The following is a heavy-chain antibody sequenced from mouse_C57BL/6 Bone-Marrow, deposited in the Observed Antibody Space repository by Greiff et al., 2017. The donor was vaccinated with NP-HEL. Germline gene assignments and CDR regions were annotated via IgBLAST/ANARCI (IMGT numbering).Heavy chain of an antibody. V-gene: IGHV1-64*01. CDR1: GYTFTSYW. D-gene: IGHD2-10*02. Sequence: QVQLQQPGAELVKPGASVKLSCKASGYTFTSYWMHWVKQRPGQGLEWIGMIHPNSGSTNYHEKFKSKATLTVDKSSSTAYMQLSSLTSEDAAVYYCASAGYGNYDYFDYWGQGTTLTVSS. J-gene: IGHJ2*01. CDR2: IHPNSGST. CDR3: ASAGYGNYDYFDY.